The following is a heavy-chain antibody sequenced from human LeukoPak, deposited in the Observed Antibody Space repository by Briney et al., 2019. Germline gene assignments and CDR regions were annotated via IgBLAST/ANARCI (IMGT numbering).Heavy chain of an antibody. CDR2: ISSSSSYI. CDR1: GFTFSSYS. J-gene: IGHJ6*03. V-gene: IGHV3-21*01. CDR3: ARVIFAAGYSSSWYRLNSYYYYYMDV. D-gene: IGHD6-13*01. Sequence: PGGSLRLSCAASGFTFSSYSMNWVRQAPGKGLEWVSSISSSSSYIYYADSVKGRFTISRDNAKNSLYLQMNSLRAEDTAVYYCARVIFAAGYSSSWYRLNSYYYYYMDVWGKGTTVTVSS.